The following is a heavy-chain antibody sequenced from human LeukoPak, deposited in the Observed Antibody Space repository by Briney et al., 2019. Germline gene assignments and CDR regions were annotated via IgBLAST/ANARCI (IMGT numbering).Heavy chain of an antibody. Sequence: SVKVSCKASGGTFISYTSSWLRQAPGRGREGMGRIIPMLGLANYAQKFQGRVTNTADKYTSTANMQLSSLRSEDTTVYYCAREYSGSFDHWGQGTLVTVSS. CDR1: GGTFISYT. CDR2: IIPMLGLA. V-gene: IGHV1-69*04. J-gene: IGHJ5*02. D-gene: IGHD1-26*01. CDR3: AREYSGSFDH.